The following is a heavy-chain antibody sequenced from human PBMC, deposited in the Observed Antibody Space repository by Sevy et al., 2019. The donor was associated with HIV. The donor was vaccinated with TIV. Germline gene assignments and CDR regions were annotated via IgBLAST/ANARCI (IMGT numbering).Heavy chain of an antibody. J-gene: IGHJ5*02. D-gene: IGHD2-2*01. CDR2: IKEDGSEN. CDR1: GFTFSNYW. CDR3: AGVGGCSSTSCFAYWFDP. V-gene: IGHV3-7*03. Sequence: GGSLRLSCAASGFTFSNYWMSWVRQAPGKGLEWVANIKEDGSENYYVDSVKGRFTISRDNAKNSLYLQMNSLRAEDTAVYCCAGVGGCSSTSCFAYWFDPWGQGTLVTVSS.